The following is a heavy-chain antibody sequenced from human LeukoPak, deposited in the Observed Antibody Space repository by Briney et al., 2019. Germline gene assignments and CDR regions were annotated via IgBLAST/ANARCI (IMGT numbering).Heavy chain of an antibody. J-gene: IGHJ4*02. CDR2: IQTDGSST. Sequence: SGGSPRLSCAASGFTFSSYWMHWVRQAPGKGLVWVSRIQTDGSSTNYADSVKGRFTISRDDAKNTLYLQMNSLRAEDMAVYYCARDMFDWLFEDLEIGVSFDYWGQGTLVAVSS. D-gene: IGHD3-9*01. V-gene: IGHV3-74*01. CDR3: ARDMFDWLFEDLEIGVSFDY. CDR1: GFTFSSYW.